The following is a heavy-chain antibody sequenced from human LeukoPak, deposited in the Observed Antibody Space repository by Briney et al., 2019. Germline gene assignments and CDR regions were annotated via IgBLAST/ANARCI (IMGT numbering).Heavy chain of an antibody. CDR2: ISGSGGNT. Sequence: GGSLRLSCAASGFIFSNHAVSWVRQAPGKGPEWVSSISGSGGNTYYAHSGRGRFTISRDNSKNTPYLQMNTRRADNTAVYYSPKEPRLLVRRWFDPWGQGTPVAVSS. CDR1: GFIFSNHA. D-gene: IGHD6-13*01. CDR3: PKEPRLLVRRWFDP. J-gene: IGHJ5*02. V-gene: IGHV3-23*01.